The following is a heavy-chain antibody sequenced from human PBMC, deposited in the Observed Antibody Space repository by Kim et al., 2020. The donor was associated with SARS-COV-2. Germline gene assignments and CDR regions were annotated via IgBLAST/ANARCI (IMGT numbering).Heavy chain of an antibody. V-gene: IGHV3-21*01. CDR1: GFTFSSYS. Sequence: GGSLRLSCAASGFTFSSYSMNWVRQAPGKGLEWVSSISSSSSYIYYADSVKGRFTISRDNAKNSLYLQMNSLRAEDTAVYYCARLHTAMTNYYYYGMDVWGQGTTVTVSS. J-gene: IGHJ6*02. D-gene: IGHD5-18*01. CDR3: ARLHTAMTNYYYYGMDV. CDR2: ISSSSSYI.